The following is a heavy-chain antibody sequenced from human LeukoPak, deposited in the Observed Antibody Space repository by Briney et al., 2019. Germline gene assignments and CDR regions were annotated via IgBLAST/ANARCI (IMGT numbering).Heavy chain of an antibody. Sequence: PGGSLRLSCAASGFTFSGSAMHWVRQASGKGLEWVGRIRSKANSYATAYAASVKGRFTISRDDSKNTAYLQMNSLKTEDTAVYYCTNKYYYDSSGYQDYWGQGTLVTVSS. J-gene: IGHJ4*02. V-gene: IGHV3-73*01. CDR3: TNKYYYDSSGYQDY. D-gene: IGHD3-22*01. CDR2: IRSKANSYAT. CDR1: GFTFSGSA.